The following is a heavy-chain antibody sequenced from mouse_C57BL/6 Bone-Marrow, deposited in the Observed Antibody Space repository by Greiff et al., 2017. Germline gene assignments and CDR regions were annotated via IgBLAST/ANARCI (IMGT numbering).Heavy chain of an antibody. Sequence: EVKLQQSGPELVKPGASVKIPCKASGYTFTDYNMDWVKQSHGKSLEWIGDINPNNGGTIYNQKFKGKATLTVDKSSSTAYMELRSLPSEDTAFYFFARDGFHWYFDVWGTGTTVTVSS. V-gene: IGHV1-18*01. CDR1: GYTFTDYN. CDR2: INPNNGGT. J-gene: IGHJ1*03. D-gene: IGHD2-3*01. CDR3: ARDGFHWYFDV.